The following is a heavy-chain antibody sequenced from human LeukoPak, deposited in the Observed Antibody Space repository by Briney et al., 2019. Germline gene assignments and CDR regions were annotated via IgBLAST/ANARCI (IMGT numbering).Heavy chain of an antibody. D-gene: IGHD6-19*01. Sequence: GGSLRLSCAASGFTVSSNYMSWVRQAPGKGLERVSVIYSGGSTYYADSVKGRFTIPRDNSKNALYLQMNSLRAEDTAVYYCARDYSSGWYYFDYWGQGTLVTVSS. CDR2: IYSGGST. CDR1: GFTVSSNY. J-gene: IGHJ4*02. CDR3: ARDYSSGWYYFDY. V-gene: IGHV3-66*01.